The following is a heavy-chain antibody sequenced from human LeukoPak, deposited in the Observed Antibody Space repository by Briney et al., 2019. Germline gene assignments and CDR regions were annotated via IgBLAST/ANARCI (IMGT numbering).Heavy chain of an antibody. CDR2: IYYSGST. Sequence: SQTLSLTCTVSGGSISSGDCYWSWIRQPPGKGLEWIGYIYYSGSTYYNPSLKSRVTISVDTSKNQFSLKLSSVTAADTAVYYCARDTAMHGGFDYWGQGALVTVSS. V-gene: IGHV4-30-4*01. CDR1: GGSISSGDCY. CDR3: ARDTAMHGGFDY. D-gene: IGHD5-18*01. J-gene: IGHJ4*02.